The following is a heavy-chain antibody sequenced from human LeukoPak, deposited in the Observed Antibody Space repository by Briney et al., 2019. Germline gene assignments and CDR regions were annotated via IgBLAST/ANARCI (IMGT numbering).Heavy chain of an antibody. V-gene: IGHV3-30*02. CDR3: AKEAGIAFDT. J-gene: IGHJ3*02. CDR1: GFTFSSYG. Sequence: GGSLRLSCAASGFTFSSYGMHWVRQAPGKGLGWVAFIRYDGSNKYYADSVKGRFTISRDNSKNTLYLQMNSLRAEDTAVYYCAKEAGIAFDTWGQGTMVTVSS. D-gene: IGHD6-13*01. CDR2: IRYDGSNK.